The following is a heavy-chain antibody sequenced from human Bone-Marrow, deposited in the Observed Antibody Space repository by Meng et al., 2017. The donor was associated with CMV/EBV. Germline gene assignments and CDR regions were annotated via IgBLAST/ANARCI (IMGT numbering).Heavy chain of an antibody. Sequence: GESLKIFCAVSGVNFSSYWMTCVRQAPGQGLEWVANIRQDGSEKYYVDSVKGRFTISRDNAESSLYLQMNSLRAEDTAVYYCASLTCSTPTCHWAAFDIWGQGTLVTVSS. V-gene: IGHV3-7*01. J-gene: IGHJ3*02. CDR2: IRQDGSEK. D-gene: IGHD2-2*01. CDR3: ASLTCSTPTCHWAAFDI. CDR1: GVNFSSYW.